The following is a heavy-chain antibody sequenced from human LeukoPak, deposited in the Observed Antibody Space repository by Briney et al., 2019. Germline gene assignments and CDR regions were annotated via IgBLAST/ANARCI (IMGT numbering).Heavy chain of an antibody. CDR2: ISSSGNT. Sequence: GRSLRLSCAASGFTLSRSAMTWVRQTPGEGLDWVSSISSSGNTYYADSVKSRFTISRDNSKIMLYLQMNSLRAEDTAVYYCVKGRISEDGLDFWGQGTLVTVSS. CDR1: GFTLSRSA. CDR3: VKGRISEDGLDF. V-gene: IGHV3-23*01. D-gene: IGHD6-13*01. J-gene: IGHJ4*02.